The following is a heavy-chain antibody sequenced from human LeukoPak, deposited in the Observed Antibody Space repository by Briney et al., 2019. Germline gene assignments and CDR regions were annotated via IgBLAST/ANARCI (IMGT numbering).Heavy chain of an antibody. CDR2: IYSGGST. D-gene: IGHD3-16*01. CDR3: ARLWGLYYYGMDV. Sequence: GGSLRLSCAASGFTVSSNYMSWVRQTPGKGLEWVSVIYSGGSTYYADSVKGRFTISRDNSKNTLYLQMNSLRAEDTAVYYCARLWGLYYYGMDVWGQGTTVTVSS. V-gene: IGHV3-53*01. J-gene: IGHJ6*02. CDR1: GFTVSSNY.